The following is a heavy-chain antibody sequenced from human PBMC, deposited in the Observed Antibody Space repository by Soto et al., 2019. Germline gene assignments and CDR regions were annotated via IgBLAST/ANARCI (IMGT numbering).Heavy chain of an antibody. CDR1: DGSFSGFY. CDR2: INHIGIT. CDR3: ARGYAVNWHTPHY. Sequence: QVQLQQWGAGLLKPSETLSLTFAVYDGSFSGFYWSWIRQPPGKGLEWIGEINHIGITNYNPSLKSRVTVSVDTSKNQFSLKLNSMTAADTAVYYCARGYAVNWHTPHYWGQGTLVTVSS. J-gene: IGHJ4*02. D-gene: IGHD4-4*01. V-gene: IGHV4-34*01.